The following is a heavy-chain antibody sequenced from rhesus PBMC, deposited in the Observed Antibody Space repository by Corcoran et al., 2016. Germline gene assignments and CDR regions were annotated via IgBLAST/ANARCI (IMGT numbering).Heavy chain of an antibody. CDR1: GYTFTDYY. V-gene: IGHV1-111*02. CDR2: VDPEDGEA. J-gene: IGHJ6*01. CDR3: ATRPNYYDSGYDYGLDS. Sequence: EVQLVQSGAEVKKPGASVKISCKASGYTFTDYYLHWVRQAPGKGLEWMGRVDPEDGEADYEQKFQDRVTITAETSTDTAYMELSRLRSEDTAMYYCATRPNYYDSGYDYGLDSWGQGVVVTVSS. D-gene: IGHD3-28*01.